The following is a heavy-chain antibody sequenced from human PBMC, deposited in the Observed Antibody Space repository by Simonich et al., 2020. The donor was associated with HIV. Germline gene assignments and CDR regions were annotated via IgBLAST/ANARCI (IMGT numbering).Heavy chain of an antibody. CDR2: INHRGST. CDR3: ARRHPTTVTTPYFDY. D-gene: IGHD4-17*01. V-gene: IGHV4-34*01. Sequence: QVQLQQWGAGLLKPSETLSLTCAVYGWSFSGYYWSWSRQPPGKGLEWIGEINHRGSTNYNPSLKSRVTIAVDSSKNQFSLKLSSVTAADTAVYYCARRHPTTVTTPYFDYWDQGTLVTVSS. J-gene: IGHJ4*02. CDR1: GWSFSGYY.